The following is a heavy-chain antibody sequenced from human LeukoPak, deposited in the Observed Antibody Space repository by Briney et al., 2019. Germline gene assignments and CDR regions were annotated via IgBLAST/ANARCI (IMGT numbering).Heavy chain of an antibody. D-gene: IGHD5-18*01. CDR2: ISGSGGST. J-gene: IGHJ3*02. CDR3: AKGWGYSYLKSAFDI. V-gene: IGHV3-23*01. Sequence: GGSLRLSCAASGFTFSSYAMSWVHQAPGKGLEWVSAISGSGGSTYYADSVKGRFTISRDNSKNTLYLQMNSLRAEDTAVYYCAKGWGYSYLKSAFDIWGQGTMVTVSS. CDR1: GFTFSSYA.